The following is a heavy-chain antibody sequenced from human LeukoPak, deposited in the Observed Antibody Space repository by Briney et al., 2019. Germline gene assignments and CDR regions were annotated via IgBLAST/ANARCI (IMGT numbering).Heavy chain of an antibody. CDR1: GYTFTGYY. CDR2: INPNSGAT. Sequence: ASVKVSCKASGYTFTGYYPHWVRQAPGQGLEWMGWINPNSGATNYAQKFQGRVTMTRDTSLSTAYMELSRLKSDDTAVYYCARDIIVVAYDAFDIWGQGTMVTVSS. J-gene: IGHJ3*02. V-gene: IGHV1-2*02. D-gene: IGHD2-21*01. CDR3: ARDIIVVAYDAFDI.